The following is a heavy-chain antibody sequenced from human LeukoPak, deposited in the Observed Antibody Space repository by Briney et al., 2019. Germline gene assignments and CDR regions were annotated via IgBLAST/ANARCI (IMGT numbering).Heavy chain of an antibody. Sequence: GGSLRLSCAASGFTVSSNYMSWVRQAPGMGLEWVSVIYSGGNTYYADSVKGRFTVSRDNSKNTLYLQMNSLRVEDTAVYYCARVPVSGSSSDWGQGTLVTVS. CDR2: IYSGGNT. CDR1: GFTVSSNY. V-gene: IGHV3-53*01. CDR3: ARVPVSGSSSD. J-gene: IGHJ4*02. D-gene: IGHD1-26*01.